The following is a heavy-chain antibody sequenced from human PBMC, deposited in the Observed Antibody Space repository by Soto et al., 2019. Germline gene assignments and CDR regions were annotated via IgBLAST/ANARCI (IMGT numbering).Heavy chain of an antibody. CDR2: INPNSGGT. CDR1: GYTFTGYY. J-gene: IGHJ5*02. CDR3: SRVRGYSGYGFDP. Sequence: QVQLVQSGAEVKKPGASVKVSCKAPGYTFTGYYMHWVRQAPGQGLEWMGWINPNSGGTNYTQKFQGRVTMTRDTSISTAYMELSRLRSDDTAVYYWSRVRGYSGYGFDPWGQGTLVTVSS. D-gene: IGHD5-12*01. V-gene: IGHV1-2*02.